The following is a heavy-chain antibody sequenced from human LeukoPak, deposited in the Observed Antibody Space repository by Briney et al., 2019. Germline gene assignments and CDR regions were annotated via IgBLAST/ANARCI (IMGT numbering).Heavy chain of an antibody. D-gene: IGHD5-24*01. V-gene: IGHV5-51*01. Sequence: GGSLEISLKGSGSRFTTYWIGWVRQMRGKGLEWMGIIYPGDSDTRYSPSFQGQVTISADKSISTAYPQWSSLKPSDSAMYYCARRDGYNDHWGQGTLVTVSS. CDR1: GSRFTTYW. J-gene: IGHJ4*02. CDR2: IYPGDSDT. CDR3: ARRDGYNDH.